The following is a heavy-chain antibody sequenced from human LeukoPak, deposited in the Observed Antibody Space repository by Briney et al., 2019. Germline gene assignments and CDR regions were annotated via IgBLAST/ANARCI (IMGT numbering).Heavy chain of an antibody. CDR2: INPHSGGT. J-gene: IGHJ4*02. D-gene: IGHD2-15*01. V-gene: IGHV1-2*02. CDR1: GYTFTDYY. CDR3: ARGYQGICSGINCYFDY. Sequence: GASVKVSCKASGYTFTDYYMHWVRQAPGQGLEYVGWINPHSGGTSYAQKFQGRVTMTRDTSISTTYMELSRLKSDDTAVYYCARGYQGICSGINCYFDYWGQGTLVTVSS.